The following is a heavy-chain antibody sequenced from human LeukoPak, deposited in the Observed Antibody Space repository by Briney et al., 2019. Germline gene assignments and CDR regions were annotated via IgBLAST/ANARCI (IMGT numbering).Heavy chain of an antibody. V-gene: IGHV3-43*02. CDR3: AKVDAYCGGDCPADYYYYYMDV. D-gene: IGHD2-21*02. J-gene: IGHJ6*03. CDR1: GFTFDDYA. Sequence: PGGSLRLSCAASGFTFDDYAMHWVRQAPAKGLEWVSLISGDGGSTYYADPVKGRFTISRDNSKNSLYLQMNSLRTEDTALYYCAKVDAYCGGDCPADYYYYYMDVWGKGTTVTVSS. CDR2: ISGDGGST.